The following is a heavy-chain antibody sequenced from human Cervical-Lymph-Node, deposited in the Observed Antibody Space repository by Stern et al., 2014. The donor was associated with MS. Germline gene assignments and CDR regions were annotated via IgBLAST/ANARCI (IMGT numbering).Heavy chain of an antibody. CDR3: ARDVRDSQYFYHAMDV. D-gene: IGHD2-15*01. Sequence: VQLVQSGAEVKEPGASVMLSCKASGYTFTKRAIHWVRQAPGQGFEWMGWINAASGSTKYSQQFQDRLTITSDTSATAVYMQLSYLTSEDTSVYYCARDVRDSQYFYHAMDVWGQGTTVTVSS. V-gene: IGHV1-3*01. J-gene: IGHJ6*02. CDR2: INAASGST. CDR1: GYTFTKRA.